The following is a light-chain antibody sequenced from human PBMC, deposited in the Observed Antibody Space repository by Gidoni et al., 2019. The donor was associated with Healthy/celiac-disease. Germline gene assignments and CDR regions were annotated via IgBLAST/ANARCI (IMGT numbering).Light chain of an antibody. Sequence: EIVLTHSPATLSLSPGERATLSCRASQSVSSYLAWYQQKPGQAPRLLIDDASNRATGIPARFSGSGSWTDFTLTISSLEPEDFAVYYCQQRSNWPPWTFGQGTKVEIK. CDR3: QQRSNWPPWT. CDR1: QSVSSY. J-gene: IGKJ1*01. V-gene: IGKV3-11*01. CDR2: DAS.